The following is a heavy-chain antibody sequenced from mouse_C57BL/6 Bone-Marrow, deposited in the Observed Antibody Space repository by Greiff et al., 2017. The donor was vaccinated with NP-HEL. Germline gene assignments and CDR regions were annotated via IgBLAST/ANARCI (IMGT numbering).Heavy chain of an antibody. Sequence: VQLQQSGPELVKPGASVKISCKASGYSFTGYYMNWVKQSPEKSLEWIGEINPSNGGTTYNQKFKAKATLTVDKSSSTAYMQLKSLTSEDSAVYYCARSYYGSSLYWYFDVWGTGTTVTVSS. J-gene: IGHJ1*03. CDR3: ARSYYGSSLYWYFDV. CDR1: GYSFTGYY. D-gene: IGHD1-1*01. V-gene: IGHV1-42*01. CDR2: INPSNGGT.